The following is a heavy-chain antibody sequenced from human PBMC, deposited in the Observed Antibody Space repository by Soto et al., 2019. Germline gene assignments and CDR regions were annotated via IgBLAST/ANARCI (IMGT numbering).Heavy chain of an antibody. CDR2: FDPEDGET. Sequence: GASVKVSCKVSGYTLTELSMHWVRQAPGKGLEWMGGFDPEDGETIYAQKFQGRVTMTEDTSTDTAYMELSSLRSEDTAVYYCATDLAHVVVVAATPGQLGYWGQGTLVTVSS. V-gene: IGHV1-24*01. CDR1: GYTLTELS. D-gene: IGHD2-15*01. J-gene: IGHJ4*02. CDR3: ATDLAHVVVVAATPGQLGY.